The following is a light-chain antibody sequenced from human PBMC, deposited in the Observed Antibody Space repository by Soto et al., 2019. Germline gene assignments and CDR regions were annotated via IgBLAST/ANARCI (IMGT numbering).Light chain of an antibody. CDR1: QTISSW. CDR3: QHYNSYSDA. Sequence: DIQMTQAPSTLSGAVGDRVTITCRASQTISSWLAWYQQKPGKAPKLLIYKASTLKSGVPSRFRGSGSGTGFTLTISSLQPDDFATYYCQHYNSYSDAFGQGTKLELK. CDR2: KAS. V-gene: IGKV1-5*03. J-gene: IGKJ1*01.